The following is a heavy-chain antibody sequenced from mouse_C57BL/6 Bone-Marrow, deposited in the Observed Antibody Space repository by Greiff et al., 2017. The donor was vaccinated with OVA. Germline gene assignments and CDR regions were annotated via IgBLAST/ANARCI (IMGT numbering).Heavy chain of an antibody. D-gene: IGHD3-3*01. CDR3: ARQGPFSY. V-gene: IGHV5-6*01. J-gene: IGHJ3*01. CDR2: ICSGGSYT. CDR1: GFTFSSYG. Sequence: EVMLVESGGDLVKPGGSLKLSCAASGFTFSSYGMSWVRQTPDKRLEWVATICSGGSYTYYPDSVKGRFTISRDNAKNTLYLQMSSLKSEDTAMYCCARQGPFSYWGQGTRVTVSA.